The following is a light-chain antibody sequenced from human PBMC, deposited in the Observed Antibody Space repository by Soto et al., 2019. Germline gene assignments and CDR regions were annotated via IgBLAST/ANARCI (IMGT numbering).Light chain of an antibody. V-gene: IGLV1-44*01. J-gene: IGLJ2*01. CDR2: SNN. CDR3: AAWDDSLNGVV. Sequence: QSVLTQPPSAFGTPGQRVTISCSGSSSNIGSNTVNWYQQLPGTAPKLLIYSNNQRPSGVPDRFSGSKSGTSASLAISGLQSEDEADYYCAAWDDSLNGVVFGGETQLPVL. CDR1: SSNIGSNT.